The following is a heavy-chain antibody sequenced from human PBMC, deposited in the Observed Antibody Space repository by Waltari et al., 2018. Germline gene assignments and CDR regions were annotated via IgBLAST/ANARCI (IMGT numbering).Heavy chain of an antibody. D-gene: IGHD6-13*01. CDR2: IYYSRST. V-gene: IGHV4-39*01. CDR3: ARRSGQQLVLDY. Sequence: QLQLQESGPGLVKPSETLSLTCTVSGGSISSSSYYWGWIRQPPGKGLEWIGSIYYSRSTYYNPCLKSRVTISGDTSKNQLSLELGSVTAADTAVYYCARRSGQQLVLDYWGQGTLVTVSS. CDR1: GGSISSSSYY. J-gene: IGHJ4*02.